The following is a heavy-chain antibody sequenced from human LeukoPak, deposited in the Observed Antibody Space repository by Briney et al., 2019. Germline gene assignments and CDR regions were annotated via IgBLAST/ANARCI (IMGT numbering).Heavy chain of an antibody. J-gene: IGHJ4*02. V-gene: IGHV3-23*01. Sequence: PGGSPRLSCAASGFTFSSYAMNWVRQAPGKGLEWVSFISGSGDTTYYADSVKGRFTISRDNSKNTLYLQMNSLRAEDTAVYYCAKSRGESRGASNYWGQGTLVTVSS. CDR2: ISGSGDTT. D-gene: IGHD1-26*01. CDR1: GFTFSSYA. CDR3: AKSRGESRGASNY.